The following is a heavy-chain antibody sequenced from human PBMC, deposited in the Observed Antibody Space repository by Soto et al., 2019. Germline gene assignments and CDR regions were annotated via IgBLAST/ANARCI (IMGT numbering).Heavy chain of an antibody. D-gene: IGHD5-12*01. J-gene: IGHJ4*02. V-gene: IGHV2-5*02. CDR1: GFSLSTRGVA. CDR3: AHRPRGYAYYFDY. Sequence: QITLKESGPTLVKPTQTLTLTCTFSGFSLSTRGVAVGWFRQPPGKALEWLALLYWDEDKWYSPSLKSRLTITDDTSRNQVVLTMTTMDPVGTATYFCAHRPRGYAYYFDYWGQGTLVTVSS. CDR2: LYWDEDK.